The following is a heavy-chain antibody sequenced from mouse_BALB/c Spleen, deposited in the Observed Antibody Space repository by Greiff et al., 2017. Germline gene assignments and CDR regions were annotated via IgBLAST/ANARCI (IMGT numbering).Heavy chain of an antibody. V-gene: IGHV5-17*02. CDR1: GFTFSSFG. CDR3: ARSALSKSFDY. CDR2: ISSGSSTI. Sequence: EVMLVESGGGLVQPGGSRKLSCAASGFTFSSFGMHWVRQAPEKGLEWVAYISSGSSTIYYADTVKGRFTISRDNPKNTLFLQMTSLRSEDTAMYYCARSALSKSFDYWGQGTLVTVSA. J-gene: IGHJ3*01. D-gene: IGHD1-1*01.